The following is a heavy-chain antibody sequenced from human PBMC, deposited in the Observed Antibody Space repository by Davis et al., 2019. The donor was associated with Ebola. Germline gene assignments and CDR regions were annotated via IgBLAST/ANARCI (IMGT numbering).Heavy chain of an antibody. D-gene: IGHD5-12*01. V-gene: IGHV1-46*01. J-gene: IGHJ4*02. Sequence: ASVKVSCKASGYTFTSYDINWVRQAPGQGLEWMGIINPSGGSTSYAQKFQGRVTMTRDTSTSTVYMELSSLRSEDTAVYYCAREEYSGYEYYFDYWGQGTLVTVSS. CDR1: GYTFTSYD. CDR3: AREEYSGYEYYFDY. CDR2: INPSGGST.